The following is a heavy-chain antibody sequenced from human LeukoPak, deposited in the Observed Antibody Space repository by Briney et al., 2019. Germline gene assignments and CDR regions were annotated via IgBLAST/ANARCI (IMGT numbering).Heavy chain of an antibody. CDR2: IGPSGYDT. CDR3: AKEPTLTGIAAY. Sequence: PGGSLRLSCAASGFTFSSYAMSWVRQAPGKGLEWVSAIGPSGYDTYYADSVKGRFTISRDNSKNALDLQMNSLRAEDTAVYYCAKEPTLTGIAAYWGQGTLVTVSS. D-gene: IGHD4-17*01. V-gene: IGHV3-23*01. CDR1: GFTFSSYA. J-gene: IGHJ4*02.